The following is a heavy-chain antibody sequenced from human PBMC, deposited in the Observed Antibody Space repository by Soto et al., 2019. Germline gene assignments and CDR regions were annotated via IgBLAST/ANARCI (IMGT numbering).Heavy chain of an antibody. V-gene: IGHV5-51*01. Sequence: GESLKISCKGSGYSFTSYWIGWVRQMPGKGLEWMGIIYPGDSDTRYSPSFQGQVTISADKSISTAYLQWSSLKAPDTAMYYCARHSVGIRPRPPPTNDYGGNYKKEEELLYYYYGMDVWGQGTTVTVSS. CDR3: ARHSVGIRPRPPPTNDYGGNYKKEEELLYYYYGMDV. D-gene: IGHD4-17*01. CDR2: IYPGDSDT. CDR1: GYSFTSYW. J-gene: IGHJ6*02.